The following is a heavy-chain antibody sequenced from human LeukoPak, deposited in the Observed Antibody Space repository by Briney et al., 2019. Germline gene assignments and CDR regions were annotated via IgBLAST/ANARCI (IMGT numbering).Heavy chain of an antibody. J-gene: IGHJ5*01. CDR2: ISTSSITK. CDR1: GFTFSTYS. V-gene: IGHV3-48*01. Sequence: PGGSLRLSCAASGFTFSTYSMSWVRQAPGKGPEWLPYISTSSITKYYADSVKGRFTISRDDAKNSLSLQMNSLRADDTAVYYCAKEMGFCSGGSCYRWFDSWGQGTLVTVSS. CDR3: AKEMGFCSGGSCYRWFDS. D-gene: IGHD2-15*01.